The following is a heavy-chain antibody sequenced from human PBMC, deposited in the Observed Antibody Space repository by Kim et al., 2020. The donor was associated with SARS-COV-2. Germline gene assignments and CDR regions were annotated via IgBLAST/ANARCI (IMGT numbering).Heavy chain of an antibody. CDR1: GGSFSGYY. Sequence: SETLSLTCAVYGGSFSGYYWSWIRQPPGKGLEWIGEINHSGSTNYNPSLKSRVTISVDTSKNQFSLKLSSVTAADTAVYYCARGAATNWFDPWGQGTLVTVSS. CDR3: ARGAATNWFDP. D-gene: IGHD6-13*01. V-gene: IGHV4-34*01. J-gene: IGHJ5*02. CDR2: INHSGST.